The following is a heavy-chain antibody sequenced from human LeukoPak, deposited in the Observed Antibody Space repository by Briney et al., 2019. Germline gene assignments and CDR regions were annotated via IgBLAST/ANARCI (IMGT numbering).Heavy chain of an antibody. CDR3: ASGTLDY. CDR1: GYTFTNYG. Sequence: ASVKVSCKASGYTFTNYGINWVRQAPGQGLEWMGWINAYNGNTDYAQRVQGRVTMTRNTSISTAYMELSSLRSEDTAVYYCASGTLDYWGQGTLVTVSS. V-gene: IGHV1-8*02. J-gene: IGHJ4*02. CDR2: INAYNGNT.